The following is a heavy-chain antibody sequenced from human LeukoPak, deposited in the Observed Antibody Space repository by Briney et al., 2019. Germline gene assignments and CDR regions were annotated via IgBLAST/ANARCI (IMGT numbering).Heavy chain of an antibody. J-gene: IGHJ6*03. D-gene: IGHD5-18*01. CDR2: IIPIFGTA. CDR1: GGTFSSYA. V-gene: IGHV1-69*05. CDR3: ARGPQVDTAMVTWGYYYYYYMDV. Sequence: SVKVSCKASGGTFSSYAISWVRQAPGQGLEWMGGIIPIFGTANYAQKFQGKVTITTDESTSTAYMELSSLRSEDTAVYYCARGPQVDTAMVTWGYYYYYYMDVWGKGTTVTVSS.